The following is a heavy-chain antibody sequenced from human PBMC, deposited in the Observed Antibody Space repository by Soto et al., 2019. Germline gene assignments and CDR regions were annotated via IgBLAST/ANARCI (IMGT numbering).Heavy chain of an antibody. CDR2: IYYTGNQ. Sequence: SETLSLTCTVSGGSISSSSYSWDWIRQPPGKVLELMGAIYYTGNQNYNPSLESLVTMSVDTSKNQFSLKLSSVTPTDTAVYYCARRSSSSCGSRFEPWGRGILVTVSS. CDR3: ARRSSSSCGSRFEP. CDR1: GGSISSSSYS. D-gene: IGHD6-6*01. V-gene: IGHV4-39*01. J-gene: IGHJ5*02.